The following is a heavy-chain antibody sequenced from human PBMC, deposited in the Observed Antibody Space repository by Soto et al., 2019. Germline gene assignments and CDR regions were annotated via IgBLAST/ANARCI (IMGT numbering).Heavy chain of an antibody. V-gene: IGHV5-51*01. Sequence: GESLKISCKGSGYTFTDYWIGWVRQLPGKGLEWMGIIYPGDSDTRYSPSFQGQVTISADKSISTAYLQWSSLKASDTAMYYCARRLRDFWSGYPHSYYYGMDVWGQGTTVTVSS. J-gene: IGHJ6*02. CDR3: ARRLRDFWSGYPHSYYYGMDV. CDR1: GYTFTDYW. D-gene: IGHD3-3*01. CDR2: IYPGDSDT.